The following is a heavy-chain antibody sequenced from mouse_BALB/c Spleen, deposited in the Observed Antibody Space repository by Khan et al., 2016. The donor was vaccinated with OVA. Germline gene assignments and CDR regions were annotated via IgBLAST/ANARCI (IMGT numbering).Heavy chain of an antibody. CDR1: GYTFINYW. Sequence: QVQLKQSGAELAKPGASVKMSCKASGYTFINYWILWVKQRPGQGLEWIGYINPSTGYTEYTQNFKDKATLTADKSSSTAYMQLSSLTSEDSAVYYCARRGLRWDFDYWGQGNTLTVSS. D-gene: IGHD1-1*01. J-gene: IGHJ2*01. CDR2: INPSTGYT. V-gene: IGHV1-7*01. CDR3: ARRGLRWDFDY.